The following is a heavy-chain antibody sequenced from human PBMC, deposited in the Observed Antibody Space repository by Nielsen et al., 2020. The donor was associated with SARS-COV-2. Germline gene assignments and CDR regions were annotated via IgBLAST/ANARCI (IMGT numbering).Heavy chain of an antibody. CDR3: ATSPFYYGSGSYPDYYYYGMDV. D-gene: IGHD3-10*01. J-gene: IGHJ6*02. CDR2: ISSSSSYI. Sequence: GESLKISCAASGFTFSSYSMNWVRQAPGKGLEWVSSISSSSSYIYYADSVKGRFTISRDNAKNSLYLQMNSLRAEDTALYYCATSPFYYGSGSYPDYYYYGMDVWGQGTTVTVSS. V-gene: IGHV3-21*04. CDR1: GFTFSSYS.